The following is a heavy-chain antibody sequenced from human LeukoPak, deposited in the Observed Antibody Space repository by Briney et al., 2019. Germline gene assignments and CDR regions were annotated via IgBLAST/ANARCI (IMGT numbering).Heavy chain of an antibody. D-gene: IGHD6-13*01. V-gene: IGHV3-23*01. CDR1: GFTFSSYA. CDR3: AKGVGSSWLRSLGFDS. Sequence: PGGSLRLSCAASGFTFSSYAMNWVRRAPGKGLEWVSATRGSGDTSYYADSVKGRFTISRDNSKNTLCLQLNSLSAEDTAVYYCAKGVGSSWLRSLGFDSWGQGTLATVSS. J-gene: IGHJ4*02. CDR2: TRGSGDTS.